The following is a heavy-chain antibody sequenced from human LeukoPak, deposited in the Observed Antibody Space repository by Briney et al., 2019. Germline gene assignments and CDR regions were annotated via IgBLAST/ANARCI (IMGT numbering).Heavy chain of an antibody. V-gene: IGHV4-34*01. CDR2: INHSGST. CDR3: ARGLVLLWFGEPRTDMDV. CDR1: GGSFSGYY. Sequence: KPSETLSLTCAVYGGSFSGYYWSWIRQPPGKGLEWIGGINHSGSTNYNPSLKSRVTISVDTSKNQFSLKLSSVTAADTAVYYCARGLVLLWFGEPRTDMDVWGKGTTVTVSS. J-gene: IGHJ6*03. D-gene: IGHD3-10*01.